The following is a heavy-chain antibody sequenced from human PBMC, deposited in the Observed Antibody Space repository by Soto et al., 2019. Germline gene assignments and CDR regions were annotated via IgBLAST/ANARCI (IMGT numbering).Heavy chain of an antibody. J-gene: IGHJ1*01. CDR3: TRTKTNQIAEDFEY. CDR1: GFPFTWYY. CDR2: INPSGVST. D-gene: IGHD2-15*01. Sequence: QVQLVQSGAEVKEPGASVKVSCKASGFPFTWYYMHWVRQAPGQGLEWMGIINPSGVSTSYAQKFEGRVTMTRDTSTSTVYMELSSLRSEDTAVYYCTRTKTNQIAEDFEYWGQGTVVTVSS. V-gene: IGHV1-46*03.